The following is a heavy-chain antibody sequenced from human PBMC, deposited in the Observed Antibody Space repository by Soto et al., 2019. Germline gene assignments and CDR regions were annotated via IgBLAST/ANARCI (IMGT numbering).Heavy chain of an antibody. V-gene: IGHV3-23*01. J-gene: IGHJ5*02. CDR2: ISGVGDST. CDR3: AMGYNYAPFDP. Sequence: GGSLRLSCAASGFTFSSYAMIWVRQAPGKGLEWVSGISGVGDSTYYADSVKGRFTISRDNRKNTLYLEMNSLRAEDTAVYYCAMGYNYAPFDPWGQGTLVTVSS. CDR1: GFTFSSYA. D-gene: IGHD5-18*01.